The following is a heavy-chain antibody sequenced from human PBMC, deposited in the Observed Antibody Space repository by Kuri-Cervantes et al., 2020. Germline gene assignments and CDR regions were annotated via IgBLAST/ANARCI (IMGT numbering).Heavy chain of an antibody. D-gene: IGHD5-18*01. J-gene: IGHJ3*02. V-gene: IGHV3-48*01. CDR3: ARVSIAGYSYGWGGFDI. CDR2: ISSSSSTI. CDR1: GFTFSSYS. Sequence: GESLKISCAASGFTFSSYSMNWVRQAPGKGLEWVSYISSSSSTIYYADSVKGRFTISRDNAKNTLYLQMNSLRAEDTAVYYCARVSIAGYSYGWGGFDIWGQGTLVTVSS.